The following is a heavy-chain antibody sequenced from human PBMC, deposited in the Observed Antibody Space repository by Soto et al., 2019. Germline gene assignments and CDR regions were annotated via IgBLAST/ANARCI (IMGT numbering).Heavy chain of an antibody. V-gene: IGHV2-26*01. CDR2: IFSNDEK. Sequence: QVTLKESGPVLVKPTETLTLTCTVSGFSLSNARMGVSWIRQPPGKALEWLAHIFSNDEKSYSTSLKSRLTISKDTSKSQVVLTMTNMDPVDTATYYCAILFRSGWSDLFDYWGQRTLVTVSS. CDR1: GFSLSNARMG. D-gene: IGHD6-19*01. J-gene: IGHJ4*02. CDR3: AILFRSGWSDLFDY.